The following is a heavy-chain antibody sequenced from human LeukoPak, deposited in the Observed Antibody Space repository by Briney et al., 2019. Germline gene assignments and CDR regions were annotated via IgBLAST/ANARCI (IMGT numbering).Heavy chain of an antibody. Sequence: PGGSLRLSCAASGFTVITNDMTWVRQAPGKGLEWVSVLCSYGNKKYADSVQGRFTISRDNSKNTLYLEMNSLSPDDTAVYYCARGVEPLAANTLAYWGQGTLVTVSS. CDR2: LCSYGNK. D-gene: IGHD1-14*01. J-gene: IGHJ4*02. CDR1: GFTVITND. CDR3: ARGVEPLAANTLAY. V-gene: IGHV3-53*01.